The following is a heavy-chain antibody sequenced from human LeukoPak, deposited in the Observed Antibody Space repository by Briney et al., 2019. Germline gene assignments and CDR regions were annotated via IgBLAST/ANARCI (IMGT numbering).Heavy chain of an antibody. J-gene: IGHJ5*02. CDR3: ARGGYYGSGNDFRFDP. D-gene: IGHD3-10*01. CDR1: GGSISSYY. CDR2: IHYTGST. V-gene: IGHV4-59*01. Sequence: PSETLSLTCTVSGGSISSYYWSWIRQSPGKGLECIGYIHYTGSTNYNPSLKSRVTISVETSKNQFSLKLKSVTAADTAVYYCARGGYYGSGNDFRFDPWGQGTLVTGSS.